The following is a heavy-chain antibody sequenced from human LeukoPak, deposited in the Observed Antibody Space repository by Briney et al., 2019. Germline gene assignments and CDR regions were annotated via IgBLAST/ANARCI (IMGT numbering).Heavy chain of an antibody. CDR3: AKVRGYYDPVPDAFDI. CDR1: GFTFDDYG. J-gene: IGHJ3*02. CDR2: INWNGGST. D-gene: IGHD3-22*01. Sequence: GGSLRLSCAASGFTFDDYGMSWVRQAPGKGLEWVSGINWNGGSTGYADSVKGRFTISRDNAKNSLYLQMNSLRAEDTAVYYCAKVRGYYDPVPDAFDIWGQGTMVTVSS. V-gene: IGHV3-20*04.